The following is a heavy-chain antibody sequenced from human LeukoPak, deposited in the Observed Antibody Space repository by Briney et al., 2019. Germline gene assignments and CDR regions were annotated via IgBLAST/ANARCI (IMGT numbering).Heavy chain of an antibody. D-gene: IGHD6-13*01. CDR2: ISSSSSTI. Sequence: GGSLRLSCAASGFTFSSYSMNWVRQAPGKGLEWVSYISSSSSTIYYADSVKGRFTISRDNSDNTLFLQMNSLRAEDTAVYYCARDDIAAAAAFDIWGQGTMVTVSS. V-gene: IGHV3-48*04. CDR1: GFTFSSYS. CDR3: ARDDIAAAAAFDI. J-gene: IGHJ3*02.